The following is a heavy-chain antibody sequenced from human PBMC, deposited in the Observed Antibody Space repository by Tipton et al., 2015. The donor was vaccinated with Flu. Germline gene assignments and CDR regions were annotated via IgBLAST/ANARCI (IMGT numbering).Heavy chain of an antibody. D-gene: IGHD3-22*01. Sequence: SLRLSCAASGFTFSSYAMSWVRQAPGKGLEWVSAISGSGGSTYYADSVKGRFTISRDNSKNTLYLQMNSLRAEDTAVYYCAKGSGYYYDSSGYSPFDYWGQGTLVTVSS. J-gene: IGHJ4*02. CDR3: AKGSGYYYDSSGYSPFDY. CDR2: ISGSGGST. V-gene: IGHV3-23*01. CDR1: GFTFSSYA.